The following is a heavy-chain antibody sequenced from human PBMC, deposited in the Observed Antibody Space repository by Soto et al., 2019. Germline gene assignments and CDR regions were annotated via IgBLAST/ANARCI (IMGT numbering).Heavy chain of an antibody. CDR3: ARGRSTSWFSDY. V-gene: IGHV1-8*01. Sequence: QVQLVQSGAEVKKPGASVKVSSKTSGYTFTSYDINWVRQATGHGLEWMGWMNPNSGNTGYAQNLQGRVTMTRNTSISTAYMELSGLRSDDTAVYYCARGRSTSWFSDYWGQGTLVTVSS. CDR2: MNPNSGNT. J-gene: IGHJ4*02. D-gene: IGHD6-13*01. CDR1: GYTFTSYD.